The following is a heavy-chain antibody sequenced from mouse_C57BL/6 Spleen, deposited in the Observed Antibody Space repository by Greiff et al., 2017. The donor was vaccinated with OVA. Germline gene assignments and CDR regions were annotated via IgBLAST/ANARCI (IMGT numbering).Heavy chain of an antibody. CDR1: GYTFTSYW. V-gene: IGHV1-64*01. CDR3: AREGITTVVDY. CDR2: IHPNSGST. D-gene: IGHD1-1*01. Sequence: QVHVKQSGAELVKPGASVKLSCKASGYTFTSYWMHWVKQRPGQGLEWIGMIHPNSGSTNYNEKFKSKATLTVDKSSSTAYMQLSSLTSEDSAVYYCAREGITTVVDYWGQGTTLTVSS. J-gene: IGHJ2*01.